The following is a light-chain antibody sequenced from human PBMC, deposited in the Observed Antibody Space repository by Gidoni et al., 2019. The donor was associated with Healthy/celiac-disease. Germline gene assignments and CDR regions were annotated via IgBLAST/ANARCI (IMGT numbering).Light chain of an antibody. Sequence: SALTQPAAVSGSPGQSITIAGTGTRSDVGGYNYVSWDQQHPGKAPKRMIYDVSHRPSGVSTLFSGSKSDNTVSLTISGLQSDDEADYYCISYTSSSTPVVFGGGPKLTVL. CDR1: RSDVGGYNY. J-gene: IGLJ2*01. CDR3: ISYTSSSTPVV. V-gene: IGLV2-14*01. CDR2: DVS.